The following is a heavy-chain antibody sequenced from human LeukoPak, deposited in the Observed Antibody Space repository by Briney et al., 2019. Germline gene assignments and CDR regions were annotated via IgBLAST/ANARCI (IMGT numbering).Heavy chain of an antibody. CDR2: IHSGGNTI. V-gene: IGHV3-48*03. J-gene: IGHJ4*02. CDR3: ARKLTGTTYFDY. Sequence: GGSLRLSCVASGFTFSRYDMNWVRLAPGKGLEWVSYIHSGGNTIYYADSVKGRFTISRDYAKNSLYLQMNNLRAEDTAVYYCARKLTGTTYFDYWGQGTLVTVSP. D-gene: IGHD1-1*01. CDR1: GFTFSRYD.